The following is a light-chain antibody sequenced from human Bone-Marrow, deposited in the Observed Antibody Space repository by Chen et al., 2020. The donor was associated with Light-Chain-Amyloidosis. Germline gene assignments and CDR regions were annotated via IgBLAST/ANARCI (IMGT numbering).Light chain of an antibody. CDR1: SSNVGGIT. V-gene: IGLV1-44*01. Sequence: QSVLTQPPSASGTPGQRVTISCSVSSSNVGGITVNWYQQVPGTAPKLLIYSNNKRPAGVPDRFSGSNSGTSASLAISGLQSEDEADYYCAHWDDSMMGRLFGGGAKLTVL. J-gene: IGLJ3*02. CDR3: AHWDDSMMGRL. CDR2: SNN.